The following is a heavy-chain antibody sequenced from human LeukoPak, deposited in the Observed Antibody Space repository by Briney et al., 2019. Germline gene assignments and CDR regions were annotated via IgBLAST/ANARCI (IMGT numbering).Heavy chain of an antibody. CDR1: GESFSGYY. V-gene: IGHV4-59*01. Sequence: SESLSLTCAVYGESFSGYYWSWIRQPPGKGLEWIGYIYYSGSTNYNPSLKSRVTISVDTSKNQFSLKLSSVTAADTAVYYCARVVRTRYSSSWYVDYWGQGTLVTVSS. CDR3: ARVVRTRYSSSWYVDY. D-gene: IGHD6-13*01. J-gene: IGHJ4*02. CDR2: IYYSGST.